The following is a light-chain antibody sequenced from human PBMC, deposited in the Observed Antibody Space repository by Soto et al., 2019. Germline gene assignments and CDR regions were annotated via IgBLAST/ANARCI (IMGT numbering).Light chain of an antibody. CDR3: QQYNGT. CDR1: QSISNW. V-gene: IGKV1-5*03. CDR2: KAS. J-gene: IGKJ2*01. Sequence: DIQMTQSPSTLSASVGDRVTITCRASQSISNWLAWYQQKPGKAPKLLIYKASSLESGVPSRFSDSGSGTEFTLTMSCLQPDDFATYYCQQYNGTFGQGTKLEIK.